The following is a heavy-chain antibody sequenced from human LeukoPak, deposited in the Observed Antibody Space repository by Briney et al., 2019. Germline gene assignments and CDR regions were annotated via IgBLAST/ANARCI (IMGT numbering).Heavy chain of an antibody. CDR1: EFTFSSYT. J-gene: IGHJ4*02. CDR3: ARGIYTSSPRNPKNFFDY. Sequence: GGSLRLSCAASEFTFSSYTMNWVRQAPGKGLEWVSSISSSSSYIYYADSMKGRFTISRDSAKNSLYLQMNSLRAEDTAVYFCARGIYTSSPRNPKNFFDYWGQGTLVTVS. CDR2: ISSSSSYI. D-gene: IGHD2-2*02. V-gene: IGHV3-21*01.